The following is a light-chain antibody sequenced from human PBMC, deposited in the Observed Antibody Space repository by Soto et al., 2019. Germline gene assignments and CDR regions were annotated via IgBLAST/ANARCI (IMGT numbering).Light chain of an antibody. CDR1: QSVISTY. V-gene: IGKV3-20*01. CDR2: GAS. Sequence: EMVLTQSPGTLSLSPGERASLSCSASQSVISTYLAWYQQKPGQAPRLLNYGASSRATGIPDRFSGSGSGTDFTLTISRLEPEDFAVYYCQQYGSSPITFGQGTRLEIK. J-gene: IGKJ5*01. CDR3: QQYGSSPIT.